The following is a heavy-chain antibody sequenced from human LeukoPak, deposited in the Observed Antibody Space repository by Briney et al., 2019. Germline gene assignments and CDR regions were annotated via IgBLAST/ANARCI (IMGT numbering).Heavy chain of an antibody. CDR1: GGSISSYY. Sequence: PSETLSPTCTVSGGSISSYYWSWIRQPPGKGLEWIGYIYYSGSTNYNPSLKSRVTISVDTSKNQFSLKLSSVTAADTAVYYCARVITMIVVAPPNHWFDPWGQGTLVTVSS. CDR2: IYYSGST. J-gene: IGHJ5*02. CDR3: ARVITMIVVAPPNHWFDP. D-gene: IGHD3-22*01. V-gene: IGHV4-59*01.